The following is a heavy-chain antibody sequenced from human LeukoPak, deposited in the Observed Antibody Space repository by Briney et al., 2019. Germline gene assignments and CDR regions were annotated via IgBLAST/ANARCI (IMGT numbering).Heavy chain of an antibody. V-gene: IGHV4-59*01. D-gene: IGHD3-22*01. CDR1: GGSIGTYS. CDR2: IYYSGTT. J-gene: IGHJ3*02. Sequence: PSETLSLTCTVSGGSIGTYSWNWIRQPPGKGLEWIGYIYYSGTTNYNPSLKSRVTISVDTSKNQFSLKLSSVTAADTAVYYCARDRYYYDSSGYLVGAFDIWGQGTMVTVSS. CDR3: ARDRYYYDSSGYLVGAFDI.